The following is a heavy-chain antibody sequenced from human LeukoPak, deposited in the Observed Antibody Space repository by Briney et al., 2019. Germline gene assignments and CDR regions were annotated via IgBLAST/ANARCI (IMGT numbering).Heavy chain of an antibody. D-gene: IGHD3-9*01. Sequence: GGSLRLSCAASGFTFSSYSMNWVRQAPGKGLEWVANIKQDGSEKYYVDSVKGRFTISRDNAKNSLYLQMNSLRAEDTAVYYCARDARYFDWLLSRYFDYWGQGTLVTVSS. J-gene: IGHJ4*02. CDR1: GFTFSSYS. V-gene: IGHV3-7*01. CDR2: IKQDGSEK. CDR3: ARDARYFDWLLSRYFDY.